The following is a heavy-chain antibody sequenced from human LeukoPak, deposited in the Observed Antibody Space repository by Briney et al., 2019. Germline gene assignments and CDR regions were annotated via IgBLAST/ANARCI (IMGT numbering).Heavy chain of an antibody. J-gene: IGHJ3*02. Sequence: PGGSLRLSCAASGFYLLNAWMSWVRQAPGKGLEWVGRIKSRADGETTDYATPVRGRFTISRDDSKNTLYLQMNSLTGEDTAVYYCITVYEGTQEALDIWGQGTTVSVSS. D-gene: IGHD2/OR15-2a*01. V-gene: IGHV3-15*01. CDR2: IKSRADGETT. CDR1: GFYLLNAW. CDR3: ITVYEGTQEALDI.